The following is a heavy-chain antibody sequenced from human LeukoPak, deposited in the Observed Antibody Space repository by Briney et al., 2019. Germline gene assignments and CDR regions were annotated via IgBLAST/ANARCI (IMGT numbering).Heavy chain of an antibody. D-gene: IGHD3-3*01. Sequence: PSETLSLTCTVSGGSVSSGSYYWSWIRQPPGKGLEWIGYIYYSGSTNYNPSLKSRVTISVDTSKNQFSLKLSSVTAADTAVYYCARVTIFGVATDYWGRGTLVTVSS. V-gene: IGHV4-61*01. CDR1: GGSVSSGSYY. CDR3: ARVTIFGVATDY. CDR2: IYYSGST. J-gene: IGHJ4*02.